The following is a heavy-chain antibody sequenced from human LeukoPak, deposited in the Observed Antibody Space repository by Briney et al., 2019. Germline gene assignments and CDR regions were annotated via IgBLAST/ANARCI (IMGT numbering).Heavy chain of an antibody. Sequence: GESLKISCNASGYSFTNYWIAWVRQMPGEGLEWMGVIYPGDAYTRYSPSFQGQVTISADKSITTAYPQWSSLKAQDTAMYYCARSEYDYQSGGYVWYFDYWGQGTLVTVSS. J-gene: IGHJ4*02. CDR2: IYPGDAYT. CDR3: ARSEYDYQSGGYVWYFDY. V-gene: IGHV5-51*01. CDR1: GYSFTNYW. D-gene: IGHD3-22*01.